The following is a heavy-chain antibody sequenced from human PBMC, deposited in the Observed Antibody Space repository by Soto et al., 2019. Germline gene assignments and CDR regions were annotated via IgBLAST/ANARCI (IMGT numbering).Heavy chain of an antibody. CDR3: ARRYAPRYSSGNNHFDL. D-gene: IGHD2-15*01. V-gene: IGHV4-39*01. CDR1: GVSIFSHSYY. Sequence: QLQLQESGPGLVRPSETLSLTCTVSGVSIFSHSYYWGWIRQAPGKGLEWIATINHSGSTYHNPSLKSRVTMSVDTSKNQFALNLSSVTAAATAVYYCARRYAPRYSSGNNHFDLWGQGTLVTVSS. J-gene: IGHJ4*02. CDR2: INHSGST.